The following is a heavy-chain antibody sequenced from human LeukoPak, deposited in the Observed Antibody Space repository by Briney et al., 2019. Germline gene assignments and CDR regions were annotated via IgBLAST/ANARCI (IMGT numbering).Heavy chain of an antibody. CDR1: GGSFSGYY. V-gene: IGHV4-34*01. Sequence: PSETLSLTCAVYGGSFSGYYWSWIRQPPGKGLEWIGGINPSGSTNYNPSPKSRVTISVNTSKNQFPLKLSSVTAADTAMYYCARGRPEPDILVVPAGARDGFDPRGHGILVTVSS. CDR3: ARGRPEPDILVVPAGARDGFDP. CDR2: INPSGST. D-gene: IGHD2-2*01. J-gene: IGHJ5*02.